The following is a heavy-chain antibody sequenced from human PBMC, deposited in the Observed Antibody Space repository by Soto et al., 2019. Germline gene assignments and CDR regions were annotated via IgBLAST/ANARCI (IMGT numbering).Heavy chain of an antibody. V-gene: IGHV4-34*01. D-gene: IGHD2-15*01. CDR2: INRSGST. CDR1: GGSFSGYY. J-gene: IGHJ6*03. CDR3: AEYCSGGSCYGSYYMDV. Sequence: SETLSLTCAVYGGSFSGYYWSWIRQPPGKGLEWIGEINRSGSTNYNPSLKSRVTISVDTSKNQFSLKLSSVTAADTAVYYCAEYCSGGSCYGSYYMDVWDKGTTVTVSS.